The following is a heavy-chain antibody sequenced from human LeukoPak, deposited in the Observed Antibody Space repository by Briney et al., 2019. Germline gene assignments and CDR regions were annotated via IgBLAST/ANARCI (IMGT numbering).Heavy chain of an antibody. V-gene: IGHV3-23*01. Sequence: GGSLRLXCAASGFTFSSYAMSWVRRAPGKGLEWVSAISGSGGSTYYADSVKGRFTISRDNSKNTLYLQMNSLRAEDTAVYYCATRGIVVVPSAKRRAEYFQHWGQGTLVTVSS. CDR1: GFTFSSYA. CDR2: ISGSGGST. CDR3: ATRGIVVVPSAKRRAEYFQH. J-gene: IGHJ1*01. D-gene: IGHD2-2*01.